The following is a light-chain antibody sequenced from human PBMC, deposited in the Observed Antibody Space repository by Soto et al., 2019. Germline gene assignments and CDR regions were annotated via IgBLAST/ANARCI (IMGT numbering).Light chain of an antibody. CDR3: AAWGDSLNGYV. Sequence: QPVLTQPPSASGTPGRRVVISCSGSSSNIGSNTVNWYQQLPGTAPKLLIYSNNHRPSGVPDRFSGSKSGTSASLAISGLQSDDEADYYCAAWGDSLNGYVFATGTKLTVL. J-gene: IGLJ1*01. CDR1: SSNIGSNT. V-gene: IGLV1-44*01. CDR2: SNN.